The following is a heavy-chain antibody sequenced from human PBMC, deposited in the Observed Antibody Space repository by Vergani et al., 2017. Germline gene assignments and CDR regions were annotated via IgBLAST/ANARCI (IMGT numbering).Heavy chain of an antibody. CDR1: GGSISSGSYY. CDR2: IYTSGST. Sequence: QVQLQESGPGLVKPSQTLSLTCTVSGGSISSGSYYWSWIRQPAGKGLEWIGRIYTSGSTNYNPSLKSRVTISVDTSKNQFSLKLSSVTAADTAVYYCARDNSRVPSTYYYGSGSYQGTTWFDPWGQGTLVTVSS. V-gene: IGHV4-61*02. CDR3: ARDNSRVPSTYYYGSGSYQGTTWFDP. J-gene: IGHJ5*02. D-gene: IGHD3-10*01.